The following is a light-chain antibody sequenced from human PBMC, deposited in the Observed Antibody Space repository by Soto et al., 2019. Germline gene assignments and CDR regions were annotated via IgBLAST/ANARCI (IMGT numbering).Light chain of an antibody. J-gene: IGKJ5*01. V-gene: IGKV3D-11*01. CDR1: QGVSSY. Sequence: EIVLTQSPATRSLSPGERATLSCRASQGVSSYLAWYQQKPGQAPRLLIYDASNRATGIPARFSGSGPGTDFTLTISSLEPEDFAVYYCQQRSNWPITFGQGTRLEIK. CDR2: DAS. CDR3: QQRSNWPIT.